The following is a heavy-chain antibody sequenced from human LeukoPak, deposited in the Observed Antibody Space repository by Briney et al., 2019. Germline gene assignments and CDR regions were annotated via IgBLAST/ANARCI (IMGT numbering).Heavy chain of an antibody. Sequence: SETLSLTCTVSGGSISSYYWSWIRQPPGKGPEWIGYIYYSGSTNYNPSLTSRVTISVDTSKNQFSLKLSSVTAADTAVYYCAITRPQLWVHWGQGTLVTVSS. CDR1: GGSISSYY. CDR2: IYYSGST. J-gene: IGHJ4*02. CDR3: AITRPQLWVH. V-gene: IGHV4-59*08. D-gene: IGHD5-18*01.